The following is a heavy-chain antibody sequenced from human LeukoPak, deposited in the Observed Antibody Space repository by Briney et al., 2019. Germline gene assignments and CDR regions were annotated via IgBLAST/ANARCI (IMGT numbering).Heavy chain of an antibody. CDR2: MNPNSGNT. V-gene: IGHV1-8*02. CDR1: GGTFSSYA. Sequence: GASVKVSCKASGGTFSSYAISWVRQAPGQGLEWMGWMNPNSGNTAYAQKFQGRVTVTWDTSINTAYMELGSLRSEDTAVYYCARGRPTNLGGIYWGQGTLVTVSS. D-gene: IGHD7-27*01. J-gene: IGHJ4*02. CDR3: ARGRPTNLGGIY.